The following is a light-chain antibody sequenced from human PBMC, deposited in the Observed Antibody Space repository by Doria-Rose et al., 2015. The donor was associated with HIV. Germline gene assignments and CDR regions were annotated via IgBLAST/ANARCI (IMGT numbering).Light chain of an antibody. J-gene: IGLJ1*01. CDR3: QSYDSRLSVYV. CDR2: GNT. V-gene: IGLV1-40*01. Sequence: QSVLTQPPSVSGAPGQRVAISRTGSSSNIGAGFDVNWYQQFPGTAPKLLIHGNTNRPSGVPDRFSGSKSGTSPSLAISGLRAEDEADYYCQSYDSRLSVYVFGTGTKVTVL. CDR1: SSNIGAGFD.